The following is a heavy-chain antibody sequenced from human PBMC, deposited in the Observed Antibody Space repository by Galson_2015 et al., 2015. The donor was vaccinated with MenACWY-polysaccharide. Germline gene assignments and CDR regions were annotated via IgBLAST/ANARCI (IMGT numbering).Heavy chain of an antibody. CDR1: GYSISRSDW. J-gene: IGHJ4*02. CDR2: ISHRGST. V-gene: IGHV4-4*02. Sequence: LTCTVSGYSISRSDWWAWVRQPPGKGLEWIGEISHRGSTNYSPSLKSRVTISMDKSKNQFSLRLNSVTAADTAVYYCARKFDYWGQGVLVIVSS. CDR3: ARKFDY.